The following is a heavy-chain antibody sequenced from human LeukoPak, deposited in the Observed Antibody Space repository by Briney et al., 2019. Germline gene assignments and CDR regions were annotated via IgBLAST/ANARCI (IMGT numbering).Heavy chain of an antibody. V-gene: IGHV4-34*01. Sequence: SETLSLTCAVYGGSFSGYYWSWIRQPPGKGLEWIGEINHSGSTNYNPSLKSRVTISVDTSKNQLSLKLSSVTAADTAVYYCARTRPPAGDFDYWGQGTLVTVSS. CDR1: GGSFSGYY. J-gene: IGHJ4*02. CDR3: ARTRPPAGDFDY. D-gene: IGHD2-2*01. CDR2: INHSGST.